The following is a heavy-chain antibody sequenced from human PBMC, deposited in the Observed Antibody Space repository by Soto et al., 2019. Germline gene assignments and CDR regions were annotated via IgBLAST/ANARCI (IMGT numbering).Heavy chain of an antibody. J-gene: IGHJ3*02. CDR1: GGSFSGYY. CDR3: ARGHQSYYYDSSGAAFDI. V-gene: IGHV4-34*01. D-gene: IGHD3-22*01. Sequence: SETLSLTCAVYGGSFSGYYWSWIRQPPGKGLEWIGEINHSGSTNYNPSPKSRVTISVDTSKNQFSLKLSSVTAADTAVYYCARGHQSYYYDSSGAAFDIWGQGTMVTVSS. CDR2: INHSGST.